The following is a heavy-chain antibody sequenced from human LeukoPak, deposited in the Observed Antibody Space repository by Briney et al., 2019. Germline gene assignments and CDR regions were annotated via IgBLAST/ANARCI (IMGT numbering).Heavy chain of an antibody. Sequence: GASVKVSCKASGNTFIGNYIHWVRQARGQGLEWTGWINPNSGGANYAQRFQGRVTMTRDTSVTTAFLDLDRLTSDDTAVYYCVTRSYTSGWPTWGQGTLVTVSS. CDR2: INPNSGGA. CDR1: GNTFIGNY. D-gene: IGHD6-19*01. V-gene: IGHV1-2*02. J-gene: IGHJ5*02. CDR3: VTRSYTSGWPT.